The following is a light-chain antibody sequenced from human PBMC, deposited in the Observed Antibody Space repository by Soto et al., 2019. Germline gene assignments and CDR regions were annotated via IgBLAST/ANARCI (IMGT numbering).Light chain of an antibody. V-gene: IGLV2-23*01. CDR1: SSDVGGYDL. CDR3: GAYVRSNTLL. J-gene: IGLJ2*01. Sequence: QSALTHPASVSGSPGQSITISCTGTSSDVGGYDLVSWYQQHPGKAPKLIIYEGSKRPSGISNRFSGSKSGNTASLIISGLQGDEEWDYYCGAYVRSNTLLFGGGTQRTFL. CDR2: EGS.